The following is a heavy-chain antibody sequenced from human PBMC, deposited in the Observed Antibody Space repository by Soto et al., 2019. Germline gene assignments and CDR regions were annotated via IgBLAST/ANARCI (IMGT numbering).Heavy chain of an antibody. CDR3: PRNQSQRRSVTRKGNGMDV. Sequence: SGGSLRLSCAASGFTFSSYWMHWVRQAPGKGLVWVSRINSDGSSTSYADSVKGRFTISRDNAKNTLYLQMNSMRAEDTAVYYCPRNQSQRRSVTRKGNGMDVWGQGITVTVS. D-gene: IGHD2-2*01. CDR1: GFTFSSYW. V-gene: IGHV3-74*01. CDR2: INSDGSST. J-gene: IGHJ6*02.